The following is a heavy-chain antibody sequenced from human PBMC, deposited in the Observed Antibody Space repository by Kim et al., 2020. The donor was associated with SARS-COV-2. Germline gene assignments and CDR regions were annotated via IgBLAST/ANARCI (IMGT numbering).Heavy chain of an antibody. CDR3: ARGFRAAAGPFYYYYYMDV. CDR2: MNPNSGNT. J-gene: IGHJ6*03. CDR1: GYTFTSYD. D-gene: IGHD6-13*01. V-gene: IGHV1-8*01. Sequence: ASVKVSCKASGYTFTSYDINWVRQATGQGLEWMGWMNPNSGNTGYAQKFQGRVTMTRNTSISTAYMELSSLRSEDTAVYHCARGFRAAAGPFYYYYYMDVWGKGTTVTVSS.